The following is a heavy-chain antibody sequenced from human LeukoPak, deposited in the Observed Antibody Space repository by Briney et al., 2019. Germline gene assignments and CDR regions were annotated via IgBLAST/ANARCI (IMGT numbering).Heavy chain of an antibody. Sequence: PSETLSLTCSVSGDSISTPSYYWGWIRQSPGKGLEWIASIYSTGNTYFNPSFKSRVTISVDTSKNQFSLKLSSVTAADTAVYYCARGGRVLWFGELYRWEQKFDYWGQGTLVTVSS. CDR1: GDSISTPSYY. CDR2: IYSTGNT. D-gene: IGHD3-10*01. J-gene: IGHJ4*02. CDR3: ARGGRVLWFGELYRWEQKFDY. V-gene: IGHV4-39*07.